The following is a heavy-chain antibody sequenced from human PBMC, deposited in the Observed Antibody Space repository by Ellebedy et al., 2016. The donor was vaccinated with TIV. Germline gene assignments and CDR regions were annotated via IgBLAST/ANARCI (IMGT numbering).Heavy chain of an antibody. CDR3: ARWMAHLETGEYYFDY. Sequence: ASVKVSCXASGYTFSRYAIHWVRQAPGQRLEWMGWINGGNDNTKFSQKFQGRVTITWDTSATTAHMELSSLTSEDTAVHYCARWMAHLETGEYYFDYWGQGTLVTVSS. J-gene: IGHJ4*02. V-gene: IGHV1-3*01. CDR1: GYTFSRYA. CDR2: INGGNDNT. D-gene: IGHD7-27*01.